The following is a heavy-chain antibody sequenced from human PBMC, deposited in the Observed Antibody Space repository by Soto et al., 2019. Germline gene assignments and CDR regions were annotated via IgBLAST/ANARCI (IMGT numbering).Heavy chain of an antibody. CDR1: GGSISSYY. CDR2: IYYSGST. CDR3: ARGPYCSSTSCYPFDY. Sequence: QVQLQESGPGLVKPSETLSLTCTVSGGSISSYYWSWIRQPPGKGLEWIGYIYYSGSTNYNPSLKSRVTISVDTSKNQFSLKLSSVTAADTAVYYCARGPYCSSTSCYPFDYWGQGTLVTVSS. V-gene: IGHV4-59*01. D-gene: IGHD2-2*01. J-gene: IGHJ4*02.